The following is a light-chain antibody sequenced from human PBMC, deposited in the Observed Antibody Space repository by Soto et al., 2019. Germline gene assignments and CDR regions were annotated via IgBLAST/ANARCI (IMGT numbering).Light chain of an antibody. J-gene: IGKJ4*01. CDR1: QSFSTS. V-gene: IGKV3-11*01. CDR2: DAS. Sequence: EIVLTQSPATLSLSPGERATLSCRASQSFSTSFAWYQQKPGQAPRLLIYDASNRATGIPARFSGSGSGTDFTLTISSLEPEDFAVYYCQQRSTWLPLTFGGGTRLEIK. CDR3: QQRSTWLPLT.